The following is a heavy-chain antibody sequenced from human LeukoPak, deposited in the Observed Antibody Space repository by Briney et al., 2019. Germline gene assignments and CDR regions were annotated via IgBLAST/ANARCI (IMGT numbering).Heavy chain of an antibody. CDR2: ISGSGGST. CDR1: GFTVSNNG. J-gene: IGHJ4*02. Sequence: GGSLRLSCAASGFTVSNNGLSWVRQAPGKGLEWVSAISGSGGSTYYADSVKGRFTISRDNSKNTLYLQMNSLRAEDTAVYYCARYSGSWYSGRLGYWGQGTLVTVSS. CDR3: ARYSGSWYSGRLGY. D-gene: IGHD6-13*01. V-gene: IGHV3-23*01.